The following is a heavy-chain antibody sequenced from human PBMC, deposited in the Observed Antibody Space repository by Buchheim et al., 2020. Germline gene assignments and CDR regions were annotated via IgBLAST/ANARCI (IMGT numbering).Heavy chain of an antibody. V-gene: IGHV3-33*01. CDR3: ARESWIQLWLKGMDV. CDR1: GFTFSSYG. CDR2: IWYDGSNK. Sequence: QVQLVESGGGVVQPGRSLRLSCAASGFTFSSYGMHWVRQAPGKGLEWVAVIWYDGSNKYYADSVKGRFPISRDNSKNTLYLQMNSLRAEDTAVYYCARESWIQLWLKGMDVWGQGTT. J-gene: IGHJ6*02. D-gene: IGHD5-18*01.